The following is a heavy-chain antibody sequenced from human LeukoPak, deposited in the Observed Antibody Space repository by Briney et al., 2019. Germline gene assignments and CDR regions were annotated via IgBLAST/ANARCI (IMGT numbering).Heavy chain of an antibody. V-gene: IGHV3-30*04. J-gene: IGHJ4*02. CDR1: GFTFSSYV. CDR2: ISYDGSNK. Sequence: PGGSLRLSCAASGFTFSSYVMHWVRQAPGKGLEWVAVISYDGSNKYYADSVRGRFTISRDNSKNTLYLQMNSLRAEDTAVYYCARDSEPRGYSYGHVGYWGQGTLVTVSS. D-gene: IGHD5-18*01. CDR3: ARDSEPRGYSYGHVGY.